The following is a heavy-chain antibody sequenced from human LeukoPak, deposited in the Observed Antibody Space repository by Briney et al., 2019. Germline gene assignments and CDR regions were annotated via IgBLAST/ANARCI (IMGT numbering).Heavy chain of an antibody. CDR3: ARLGVQLERQALYWFDP. CDR2: IYYSGST. J-gene: IGHJ5*02. D-gene: IGHD1-1*01. Sequence: SETLSLTCTVSGGSISSYYWSWIRQPPGKGLEWIGYIYYSGSTDYNPSLKSRVTISVDTSKNQFSLKLSSVTAADTAVYYCARLGVQLERQALYWFDPWGQGTLVTVSS. V-gene: IGHV4-59*12. CDR1: GGSISSYY.